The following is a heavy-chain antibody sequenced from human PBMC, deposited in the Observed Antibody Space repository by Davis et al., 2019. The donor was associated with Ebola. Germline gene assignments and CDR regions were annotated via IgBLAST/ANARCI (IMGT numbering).Heavy chain of an antibody. CDR1: GASISSHY. J-gene: IGHJ4*02. V-gene: IGHV4-59*11. Sequence: PSETLSLTCTVSGASISSHYWTWIRQPPGKGLEWIGYIYYRGSTNYNPSLKSRVTISVDTSKNQFSLKLSSVTAADTAVYYCAREGDGYNSPSFEYWGQGNLVTVSS. CDR3: AREGDGYNSPSFEY. CDR2: IYYRGST. D-gene: IGHD5-24*01.